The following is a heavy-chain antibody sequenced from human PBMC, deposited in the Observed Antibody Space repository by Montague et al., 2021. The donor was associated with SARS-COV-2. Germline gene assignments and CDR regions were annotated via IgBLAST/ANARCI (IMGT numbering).Heavy chain of an antibody. CDR1: GCSVSSSPYY. D-gene: IGHD3-10*01. V-gene: IGHV4-39*01. J-gene: IGHJ6*03. Sequence: SETLSLTCTVSGCSVSSSPYYWGWIRQPPGRGLEWVGSISYSGRTYFSPSLKSRLTISVDSSENQFSLRLSSVTAADTAVYYCASSYYYGSGTYVYNYYMDVWGKGTTVTVSS. CDR3: ASSYYYGSGTYVYNYYMDV. CDR2: ISYSGRT.